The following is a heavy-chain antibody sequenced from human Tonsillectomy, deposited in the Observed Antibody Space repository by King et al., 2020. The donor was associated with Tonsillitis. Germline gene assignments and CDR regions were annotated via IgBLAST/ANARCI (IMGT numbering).Heavy chain of an antibody. CDR3: ARGSTGPTFDY. Sequence: QLQESGPGLVKPSQTLSLSCTVSGGSISGSTYYWSWIRQHPGEGLEWIGYIYYGGNTYYNPSLKSRVTISVDTSKNEFSLRLRSVTAADTAVYYCARGSTGPTFDYWGQGTLVTVSS. D-gene: IGHD3-9*01. CDR1: GGSISGSTYY. CDR2: IYYGGNT. J-gene: IGHJ4*02. V-gene: IGHV4-31*03.